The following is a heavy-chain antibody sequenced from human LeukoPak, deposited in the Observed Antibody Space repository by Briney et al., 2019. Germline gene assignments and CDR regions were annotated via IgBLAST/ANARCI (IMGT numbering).Heavy chain of an antibody. Sequence: GAALRLSCAASGFTFSSYWIHWVRQAPGKGLVWVSRIESDGSSKSYADSVKGRFTTSRDNSKSTLYLQLSSLRTEDTAVYYCVKEKQYSSGRLYYFDDWGQGTLVSVSS. V-gene: IGHV3-74*01. D-gene: IGHD6-19*01. CDR1: GFTFSSYW. J-gene: IGHJ4*02. CDR3: VKEKQYSSGRLYYFDD. CDR2: IESDGSSK.